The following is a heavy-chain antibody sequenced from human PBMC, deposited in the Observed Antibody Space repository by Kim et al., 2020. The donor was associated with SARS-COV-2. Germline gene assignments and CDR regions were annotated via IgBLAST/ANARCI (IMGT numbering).Heavy chain of an antibody. CDR2: ISDSGGTI. J-gene: IGHJ5*02. V-gene: IGHV3-11*01. Sequence: GGSLRLSCAASGCSFSDSYMTWVRQAPGKGLEWISYISDSGGTIYYADSVKGRFTISRDNAKNSLYLQMSSLRADDTAVYFCARDPSGGLGYFEPWGQGTLVTVSS. D-gene: IGHD2-15*01. CDR3: ARDPSGGLGYFEP. CDR1: GCSFSDSY.